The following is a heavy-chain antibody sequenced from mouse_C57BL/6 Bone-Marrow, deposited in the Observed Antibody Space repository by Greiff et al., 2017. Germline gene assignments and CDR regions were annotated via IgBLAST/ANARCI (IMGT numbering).Heavy chain of an antibody. CDR1: GYAFSSSW. CDR3: AREDVDEG. J-gene: IGHJ2*01. V-gene: IGHV1-82*01. CDR2: IYPGDGDT. Sequence: VQLQQSGPELVKPGASVKISCKASGYAFSSSWMNWAKQRPGKGLEWIGRIYPGDGDTNYNGKFKGKATLTADKSSSTAYMQLSSLTSEDSAVXFCAREDVDEGWGQGTTLTVSS.